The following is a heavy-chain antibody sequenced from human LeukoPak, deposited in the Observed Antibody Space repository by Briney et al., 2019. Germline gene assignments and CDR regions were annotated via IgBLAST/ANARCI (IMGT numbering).Heavy chain of an antibody. D-gene: IGHD3-22*01. CDR1: GFTFSSYS. Sequence: GGSLRLSCVASGFTFSSYSMNWVRQAPGKGLEWVGFIRSKAYGGTTEYAASVKGRFTISRDDSKSIAYLQMNSLKTEDTAVYYCTRDRAIVVVITPPLYWGQGTLVTVSS. CDR2: IRSKAYGGTT. J-gene: IGHJ4*02. V-gene: IGHV3-49*04. CDR3: TRDRAIVVVITPPLY.